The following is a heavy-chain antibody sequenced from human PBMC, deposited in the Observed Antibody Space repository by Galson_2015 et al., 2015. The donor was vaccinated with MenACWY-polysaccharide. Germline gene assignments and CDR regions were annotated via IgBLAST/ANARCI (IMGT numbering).Heavy chain of an antibody. V-gene: IGHV1-8*01. D-gene: IGHD6-19*01. CDR3: ASTKAGTHYFDY. CDR2: MNPNSGNT. J-gene: IGHJ4*02. CDR1: GYTFTSYD. Sequence: SCKASGYTFTSYDINWVRQATGQGLEWMGWMNPNSGNTGYAQKFQGRVAMTRNTSISTAYMELSSLTSEDTAVYYCASTKAGTHYFDYWGQGTLVTVS.